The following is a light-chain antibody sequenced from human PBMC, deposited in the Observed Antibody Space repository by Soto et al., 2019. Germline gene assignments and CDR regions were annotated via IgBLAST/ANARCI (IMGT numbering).Light chain of an antibody. CDR3: QQYGDWPGA. Sequence: EIVLTQSPGTLSLSPGERAALSCRTSQSVRSRNLAWYQQRPGQAPRLLIYDASNRATGIPARFSGSGSGTEFSLTISSLQSEDFAVYSCQQYGDWPGAFGGGTKVDIK. J-gene: IGKJ4*01. CDR1: QSVRSRN. V-gene: IGKV3-11*01. CDR2: DAS.